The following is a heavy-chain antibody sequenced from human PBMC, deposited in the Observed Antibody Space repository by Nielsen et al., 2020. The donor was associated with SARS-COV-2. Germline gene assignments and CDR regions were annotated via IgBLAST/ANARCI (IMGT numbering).Heavy chain of an antibody. CDR2: IRSKANSYAT. CDR3: TRRDCSSTSCLDY. Sequence: GESLKISCAASGFTFSGSAMHRVRQASGKGLEWVGRIRSKANSYATAYAASVKGRFTISRDDSKNTAYLQMNSLKTEDTAVYYCTRRDCSSTSCLDYWGQGTLVTVSS. V-gene: IGHV3-73*01. D-gene: IGHD2-2*01. J-gene: IGHJ4*02. CDR1: GFTFSGSA.